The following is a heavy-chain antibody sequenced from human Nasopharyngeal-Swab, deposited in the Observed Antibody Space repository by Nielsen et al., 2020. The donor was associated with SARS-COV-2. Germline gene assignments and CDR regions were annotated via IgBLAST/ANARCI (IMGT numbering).Heavy chain of an antibody. V-gene: IGHV4-4*07. D-gene: IGHD3-3*01. CDR3: ARGPEYYDFWSGYPGNAFDI. CDR2: IYTSGST. CDR1: GGSIGSYY. Sequence: SETLSLTCTVSGGSIGSYYWSWIRQPAGKGLEWIGRIYTSGSTNYNPSLKSRVTMSVDTSKNQFSLKLSSVTAADTAVYYCARGPEYYDFWSGYPGNAFDIWGQGTMVTVSS. J-gene: IGHJ3*02.